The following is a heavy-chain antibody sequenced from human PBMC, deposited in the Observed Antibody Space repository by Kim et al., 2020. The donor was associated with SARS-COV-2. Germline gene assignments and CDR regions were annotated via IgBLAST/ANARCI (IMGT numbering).Heavy chain of an antibody. D-gene: IGHD1-26*01. CDR2: FDPEDGET. V-gene: IGHV1-24*01. J-gene: IGHJ5*02. Sequence: ASVKVSCKVSGYTLTELSMHWVRQAPGKGLEWMGGFDPEDGETIYAQKFQGRVTMTEDTSTDTAYMELSSLRSEDTAVYYCATAPPEGATAWWFDPWGQGTLVTVSS. CDR3: ATAPPEGATAWWFDP. CDR1: GYTLTELS.